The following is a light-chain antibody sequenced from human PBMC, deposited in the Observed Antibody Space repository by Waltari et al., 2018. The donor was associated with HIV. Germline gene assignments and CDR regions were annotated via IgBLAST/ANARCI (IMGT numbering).Light chain of an antibody. V-gene: IGLV7-43*01. J-gene: IGLJ3*02. CDR2: GTT. CDR3: LLYYGGAWV. Sequence: QTVVTQEPSLTVSPGWTVTLTCASSTGAVTSGYSPNWFQQKPGQAPRALIYGTTNKHSWTPARFSGSLLGGKAALTLSGVQPEDEAEYYCLLYYGGAWVFGGGTKLTVL. CDR1: TGAVTSGYS.